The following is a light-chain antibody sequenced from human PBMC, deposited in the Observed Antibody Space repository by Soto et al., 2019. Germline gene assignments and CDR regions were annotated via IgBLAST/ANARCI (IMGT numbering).Light chain of an antibody. V-gene: IGKV3-20*01. CDR2: GAS. CDR1: QSVSSSY. Sequence: EIVLTQSPGTLSLARGERATLSCRASQSVSSSYLAWYQQKPGQAPRLLIYGASSRATGIPDRFSGSGSGTDFTLTISRLKPEDSAVYYCQNYGSARCPLGQVT. J-gene: IGKJ1*01. CDR3: QNYGSARCP.